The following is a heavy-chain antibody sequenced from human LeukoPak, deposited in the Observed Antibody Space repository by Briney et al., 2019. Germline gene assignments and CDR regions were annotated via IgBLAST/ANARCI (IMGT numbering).Heavy chain of an antibody. V-gene: IGHV3-48*03. D-gene: IGHD3-3*01. CDR3: ASVPRSGRIPIFR. CDR1: EFTFISAE. CDR2: ISSSGDTI. Sequence: PGGSLRLSCAAVEFTFISAEVNWVRQAPGKGLEWVSYISSSGDTIYYADSVKGRFTISRDNAKNSLYLQMHSLRAEDTAVYYCASVPRSGRIPIFRWGQGTLVTVSS. J-gene: IGHJ4*02.